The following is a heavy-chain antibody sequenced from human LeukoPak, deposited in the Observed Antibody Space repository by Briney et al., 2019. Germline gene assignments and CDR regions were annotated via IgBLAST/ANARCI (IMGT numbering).Heavy chain of an antibody. V-gene: IGHV3-30*04. D-gene: IGHD2-15*01. CDR2: ISYDGSNK. CDR3: ASNFSPGTVVVVAADY. CDR1: GFTFSSYA. J-gene: IGHJ4*02. Sequence: PGGSLRLSCAASGFTFSSYAMHWVRQAPGKGLEWVAVISYDGSNKYYADSVKGRFTISRDNSKNTLYLRMNSLRAEDTAVYYCASNFSPGTVVVVAADYWGQGTLVTVSS.